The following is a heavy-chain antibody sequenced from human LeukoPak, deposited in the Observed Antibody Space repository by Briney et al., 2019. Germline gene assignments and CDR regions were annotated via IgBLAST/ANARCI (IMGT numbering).Heavy chain of an antibody. CDR2: IYHSGST. J-gene: IGHJ3*02. Sequence: SETLSLTCTVSGGSISSGGYYWSWIRQPPGKGLEWIGYIYHSGSTYYNPSLKSRVTISVDRSKNQFSLKLSSVTAADTAVYYCARGTGAYYDIEGAFNIWGQGTMVTVSS. D-gene: IGHD3-9*01. CDR3: ARGTGAYYDIEGAFNI. CDR1: GGSISSGGYY. V-gene: IGHV4-30-2*01.